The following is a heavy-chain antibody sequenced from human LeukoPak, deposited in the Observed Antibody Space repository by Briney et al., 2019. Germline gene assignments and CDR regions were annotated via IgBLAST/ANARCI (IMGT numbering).Heavy chain of an antibody. V-gene: IGHV3-23*01. CDR2: ISSSGGST. CDR1: GFTFSDYY. CDR3: AKDVDSSSWFGGIWFDP. J-gene: IGHJ5*02. D-gene: IGHD6-13*01. Sequence: GGSLRLSCAASGFTFSDYYMTWVRQAPGKGLEWVSPISSSGGSTYYADSVKGRFTISRDNSKKTLYLQMNSLRADDTAVYYCAKDVDSSSWFGGIWFDPWGQGTLVTVSS.